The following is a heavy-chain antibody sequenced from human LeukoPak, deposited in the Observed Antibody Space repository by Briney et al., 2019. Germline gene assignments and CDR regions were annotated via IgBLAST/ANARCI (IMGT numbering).Heavy chain of an antibody. CDR2: ISGSGGST. D-gene: IGHD6-13*01. CDR3: AKGNSIAAAGTVDY. Sequence: PAGGSLRLSCAASGFTFSSYAMSWVRQAPGKGLEWVSAISGSGGSTYYADSVKGRFTISRDNSKNTLYLQMNSLRAEDTAVYYCAKGNSIAAAGTVDYWGQGTLVTVSS. J-gene: IGHJ4*02. CDR1: GFTFSSYA. V-gene: IGHV3-23*01.